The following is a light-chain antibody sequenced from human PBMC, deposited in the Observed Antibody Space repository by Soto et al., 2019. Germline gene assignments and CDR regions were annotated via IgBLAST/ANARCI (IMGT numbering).Light chain of an antibody. V-gene: IGKV3-15*01. CDR2: GAS. J-gene: IGKJ1*01. CDR3: QQYFNWPLTWT. Sequence: EIVLTQSPATLSVSAGGTVTLSCRASQSIRTNVAWYQQISGQAPRLLVYGASTRATGVPARFSGSGSGTEFTLTISSLQSADSAFYYCQQYFNWPLTWTFGPGSKVQIK. CDR1: QSIRTN.